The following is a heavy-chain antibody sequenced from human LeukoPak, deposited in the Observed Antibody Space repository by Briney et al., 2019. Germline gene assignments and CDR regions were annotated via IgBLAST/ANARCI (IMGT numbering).Heavy chain of an antibody. CDR2: MNPNSGNT. J-gene: IGHJ4*02. CDR3: ASWVGPTTHN. Sequence: GASVKVSCKASGYTFTGYYMHWVRQAPGQGLEWMGWMNPNSGNTGYAQKFQGRVTMTRDTSITTAYMELSSLRSEDTAVYYCASWVGPTTHNWGQGTLVTVSS. CDR1: GYTFTGYY. V-gene: IGHV1-8*02. D-gene: IGHD1-26*01.